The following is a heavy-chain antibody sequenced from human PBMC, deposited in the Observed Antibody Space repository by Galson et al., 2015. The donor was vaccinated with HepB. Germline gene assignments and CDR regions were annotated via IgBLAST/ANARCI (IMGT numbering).Heavy chain of an antibody. D-gene: IGHD5-18*01. CDR2: INPNGGST. CDR3: ARGGLGRIQLWPVNFAY. CDR1: GYTFTSYY. V-gene: IGHV1-46*01. J-gene: IGHJ4*02. Sequence: SVKVSCKASGYTFTSYYMHWVRQAPGQGLEWMGKINPNGGSTSYVQKVKGRVTMTRDKSTSTVYMEVSSLRSEDTAVYYCARGGLGRIQLWPVNFAYWGKGTLVPVSS.